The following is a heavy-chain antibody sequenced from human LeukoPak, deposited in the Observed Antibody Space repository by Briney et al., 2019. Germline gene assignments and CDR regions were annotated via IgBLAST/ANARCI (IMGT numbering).Heavy chain of an antibody. CDR1: GYTFTDYY. Sequence: GATVKISCKASGYTFTDYYMQWVQQVPGKGLEWMGRVDPEDGETIYAEKFQGRVTMIADSSANTAYLELNNLRSEDTAVYYCTTEMPPYCVDDCYSYWGQGTLVTVSS. D-gene: IGHD2-21*01. CDR3: TTEMPPYCVDDCYSY. V-gene: IGHV1-69-2*01. J-gene: IGHJ4*02. CDR2: VDPEDGET.